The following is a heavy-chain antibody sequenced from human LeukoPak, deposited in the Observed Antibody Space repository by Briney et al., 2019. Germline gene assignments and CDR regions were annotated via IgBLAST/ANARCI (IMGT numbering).Heavy chain of an antibody. J-gene: IGHJ4*02. CDR3: ARAPMGYYYDR. D-gene: IGHD3-22*01. V-gene: IGHV1-3*01. Sequence: WASVKVSCKASGYTFTSYAMHWVRQAPGQRLEWMGWINAGNGNTKYSQKFQGRVTITRDTSASTAYMELSSLRSEDTAVYYCARAPMGYYYDRWGQGTLVTVSS. CDR1: GYTFTSYA. CDR2: INAGNGNT.